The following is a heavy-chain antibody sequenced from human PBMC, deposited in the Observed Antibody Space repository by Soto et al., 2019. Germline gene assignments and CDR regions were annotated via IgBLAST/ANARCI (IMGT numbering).Heavy chain of an antibody. J-gene: IGHJ6*02. CDR1: GDSVSRHGAA. CDR3: ARVMGIFGVVGYYYYGMDV. CDR2: TYYRSKWYN. D-gene: IGHD3-3*01. Sequence: SQTLSLTCPISGDSVSRHGAAWPWIRQSPSRGLEWLRRTYYRSKWYNDYAVSVKSRITINPDTSKNQFSLQLNSVTPEDTAVYYCARVMGIFGVVGYYYYGMDVWGQGTTVTVSS. V-gene: IGHV6-1*01.